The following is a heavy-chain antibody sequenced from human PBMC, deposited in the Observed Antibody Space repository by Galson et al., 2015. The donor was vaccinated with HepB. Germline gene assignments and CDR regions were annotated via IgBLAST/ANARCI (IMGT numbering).Heavy chain of an antibody. CDR1: GFTFSSYW. D-gene: IGHD4-23*01. V-gene: IGHV3-74*01. J-gene: IGHJ6*02. CDR2: INSDGSST. Sequence: SLRLSCAASGFTFSSYWMHWVRQAPGKGLVWVSRINSDGSSTSYADSVKGRFTISRDNAKNTLYLQMNSLRAEDTAVYYCAREAVVTLHMDVWGQGTTVTVSS. CDR3: AREAVVTLHMDV.